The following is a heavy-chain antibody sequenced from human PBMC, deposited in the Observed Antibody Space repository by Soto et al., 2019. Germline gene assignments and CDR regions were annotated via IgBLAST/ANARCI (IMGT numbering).Heavy chain of an antibody. Sequence: QVQLVESGGGVVQPGRSLRLSCVASGFNFSTYGMHWVRQAPGKGLEWVAVIWYDGSDKYYVDSVKGRFTISRDNSKNTLYLQMNSLRAEDTAVYYCARVEKGLSHYYYGMDVWGQGTTVTVSS. CDR2: IWYDGSDK. CDR3: ARVEKGLSHYYYGMDV. J-gene: IGHJ6*02. V-gene: IGHV3-33*01. CDR1: GFNFSTYG.